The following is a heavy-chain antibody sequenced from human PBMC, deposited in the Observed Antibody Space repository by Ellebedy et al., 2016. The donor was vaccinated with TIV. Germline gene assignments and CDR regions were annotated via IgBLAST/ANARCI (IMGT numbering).Heavy chain of an antibody. CDR1: GGTFSSYA. Sequence: AASVKVSCKASGGTFSSYAISWVRQAPGQGLEWMGGIIPIFGTANYAQKFQGRVTITADESTSTAYMELSSLRSEDTAVYYCARDFIPAAPGDLGGYWGQGTLVTVSS. V-gene: IGHV1-69*13. CDR3: ARDFIPAAPGDLGGY. CDR2: IIPIFGTA. J-gene: IGHJ4*02. D-gene: IGHD3-16*01.